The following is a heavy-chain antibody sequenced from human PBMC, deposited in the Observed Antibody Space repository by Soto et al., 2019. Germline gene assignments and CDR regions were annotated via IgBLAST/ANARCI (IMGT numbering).Heavy chain of an antibody. J-gene: IGHJ4*02. CDR2: IHYSGTT. V-gene: IGHV4-59*01. CDR3: ARYNSYAIDY. Sequence: PAETLSLTCTVSVTSISSYYWSWIRQPPGKGLEWIANIHYSGTTNYNPSLASRGTLSVDTSKNQFSLKMTSVTAADRAMYFCARYNSYAIDYWGRGTLVTVSS. CDR1: VTSISSYY. D-gene: IGHD2-8*01.